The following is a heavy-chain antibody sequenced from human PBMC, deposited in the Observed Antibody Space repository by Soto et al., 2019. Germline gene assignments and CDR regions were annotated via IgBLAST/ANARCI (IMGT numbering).Heavy chain of an antibody. CDR2: LYYSGST. Sequence: PSETLSLTCSVSGDSVSSSSYFWGWIRQPPGKGREWIATLYYSGSTFYNPSLKSRPTISVDTSKNQFSLKLSSVTAADTAVYYCARHARPAVANFDFWGQGILVTVSS. D-gene: IGHD6-19*01. J-gene: IGHJ4*02. CDR3: ARHARPAVANFDF. V-gene: IGHV4-39*01. CDR1: GDSVSSSSYF.